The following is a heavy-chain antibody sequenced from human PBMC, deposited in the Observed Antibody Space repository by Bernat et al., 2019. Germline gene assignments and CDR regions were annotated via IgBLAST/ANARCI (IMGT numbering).Heavy chain of an antibody. CDR1: GFTFSSYA. J-gene: IGHJ4*02. CDR2: ISYDGSNK. V-gene: IGHV3-30-3*01. Sequence: QVQLVESGGGVVQPGRSLRLSCAASGFTFSSYAMHWVRQAPGKGLVWVAVISYDGSNKYYSDSVKGRFTISRDNSKNTLYLQMNSLRAEDTAVYYCARDPPPIVATITGDYFDYWGQGTLVTVSS. D-gene: IGHD5-12*01. CDR3: ARDPPPIVATITGDYFDY.